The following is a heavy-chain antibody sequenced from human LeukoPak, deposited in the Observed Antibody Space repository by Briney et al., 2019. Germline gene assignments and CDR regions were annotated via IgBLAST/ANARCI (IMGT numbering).Heavy chain of an antibody. J-gene: IGHJ4*02. Sequence: GESLKISCKGSGYSFISYWIGWVRQMPGKGLEWMGIIYPGDSDTRYSPSFQGQVTISADKSISTAYLQWSSLKASDTAMYYCAGLTHYGSGSYSPFDYWGQGTLVTVSS. CDR2: IYPGDSDT. D-gene: IGHD3-10*01. CDR1: GYSFISYW. CDR3: AGLTHYGSGSYSPFDY. V-gene: IGHV5-51*01.